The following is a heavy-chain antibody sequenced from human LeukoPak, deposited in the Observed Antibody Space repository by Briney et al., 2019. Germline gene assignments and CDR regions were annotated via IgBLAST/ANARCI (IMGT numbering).Heavy chain of an antibody. D-gene: IGHD6-6*01. V-gene: IGHV3-74*03. Sequence: GGSLSLSCAASGFTFSTYAMTWVRQTPGKGLVWVSRISSDGSSTTYADSVKGRFTISRDNAKNTLYLQMNNLRAEDTAMYYCARDQRVTGRPDIDYWGQGTLVIVSS. CDR3: ARDQRVTGRPDIDY. CDR2: ISSDGSST. CDR1: GFTFSTYA. J-gene: IGHJ4*02.